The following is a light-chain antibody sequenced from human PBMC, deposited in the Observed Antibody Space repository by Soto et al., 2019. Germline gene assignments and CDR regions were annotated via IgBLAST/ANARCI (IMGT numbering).Light chain of an antibody. CDR1: QSVSSN. V-gene: IGKV3-15*01. Sequence: EIVMTQSPATLSVSPGERATLSCRASQSVSSNLAWYQQIPGQAPRLLIYGASTRATGIPARFSGSGSGTEFTLTISSLQSEDFAVYYCQQYNNWPPGTFGQGTKVEIK. CDR2: GAS. CDR3: QQYNNWPPGT. J-gene: IGKJ1*01.